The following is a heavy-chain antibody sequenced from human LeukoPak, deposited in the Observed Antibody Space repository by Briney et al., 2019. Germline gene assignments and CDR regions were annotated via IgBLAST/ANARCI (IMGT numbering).Heavy chain of an antibody. D-gene: IGHD5-12*01. CDR1: GFTFSSYW. CDR3: AGDLRGYDLFDY. Sequence: GGSLRLSCAASGFTFSSYWMSWVRQAPGEGLEWVANIKQAGSEKYYVDSVKGRFTISRDNAKNSLYLQMNSLRAEDTAVYYCAGDLRGYDLFDYWGQGTLVTVSS. J-gene: IGHJ4*02. V-gene: IGHV3-7*01. CDR2: IKQAGSEK.